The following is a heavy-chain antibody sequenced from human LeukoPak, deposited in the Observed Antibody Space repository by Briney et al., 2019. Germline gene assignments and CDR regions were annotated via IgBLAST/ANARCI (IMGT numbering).Heavy chain of an antibody. CDR1: GASISGHY. D-gene: IGHD6-19*01. CDR2: IHYSGTT. CDR3: ARDLGSGWPYWYFDL. J-gene: IGHJ2*01. Sequence: SETLSLTCTVSGASISGHYWSWIRQPPGKGLEWIAYIHYSGTTNSHPSLKSRVTISVDTSKNQFSLYLRSVTAADTAVYYCARDLGSGWPYWYFDLWGRGTLVTVSS. V-gene: IGHV4-59*11.